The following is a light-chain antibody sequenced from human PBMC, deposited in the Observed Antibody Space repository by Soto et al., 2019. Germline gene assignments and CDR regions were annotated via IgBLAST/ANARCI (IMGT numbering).Light chain of an antibody. Sequence: EIVLTQSPGTLSLSPGERATLSCRASQSVSSSYLAWYQQKPGQAPRLLIYGASSRATGIPDRFSGSGSGTDVTLTISRLEPEDFAVYYCQQYGSSPTF. J-gene: IGKJ1*01. CDR1: QSVSSSY. V-gene: IGKV3-20*01. CDR2: GAS. CDR3: QQYGSSPT.